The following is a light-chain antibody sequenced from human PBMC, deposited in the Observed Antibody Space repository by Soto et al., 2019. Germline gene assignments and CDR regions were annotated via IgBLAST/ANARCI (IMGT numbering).Light chain of an antibody. CDR1: SSDIGAYDY. CDR2: DVN. J-gene: IGLJ1*01. V-gene: IGLV2-14*03. CDR3: FSFTTTTTKV. Sequence: LPQPTPLSGSPGQSRTISCTGTSSDIGAYDYVSWVQQHPAKAPNLPISDVNYRPSGVSNRFSPSTSGNTAYLSISGLQVEQEAAYFCFSFTTTTTKVFGPGPTGPVL.